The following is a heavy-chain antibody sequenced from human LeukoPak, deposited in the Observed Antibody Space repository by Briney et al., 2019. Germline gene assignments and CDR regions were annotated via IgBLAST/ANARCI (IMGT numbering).Heavy chain of an antibody. CDR3: AKGGAVDGTLKFDY. J-gene: IGHJ4*02. CDR2: ITGGGDTT. Sequence: GGSLILFCAAAGFTFNNYAMNWVRQAPGKGLVWVSTITGGGDTTHYADSVKGRFTISRDNYKNTLYMQMNSLRAEDTVMYYCAKGGAVDGTLKFDYWGQGTLVTVSS. CDR1: GFTFNNYA. D-gene: IGHD6-13*01. V-gene: IGHV3-23*01.